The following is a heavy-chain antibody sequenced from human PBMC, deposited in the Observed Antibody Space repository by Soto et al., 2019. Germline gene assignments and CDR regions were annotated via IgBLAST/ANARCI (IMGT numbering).Heavy chain of an antibody. J-gene: IGHJ5*02. D-gene: IGHD3-22*01. CDR3: TRAYYDRGAYCLA. CDR2: IRTMANSYAT. CDR1: GFTFSGSA. V-gene: IGHV3-73*02. Sequence: EVQLVESGGGLVQPGGSLKLSCAASGFTFSGSAVHWVRQASGKGLEWLGRIRTMANSYATAYAASVKGRFTISRDDSKNTSFLQMNSMNSEDTAVYFCTRAYYDRGAYCLAWGQGTLVTVSS.